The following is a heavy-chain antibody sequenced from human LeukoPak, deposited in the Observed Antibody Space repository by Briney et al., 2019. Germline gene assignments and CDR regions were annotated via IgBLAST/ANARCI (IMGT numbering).Heavy chain of an antibody. Sequence: SVKVSCKASGGTFSSYSIIWVRQAPGQGLEGMGGIIPIFGTANYAQKFQGRVTITADKSTSTAYMELSSLRSEDTAVYYCARDQEAGYCSGGSCYPTGDYWGQGTLVTVSS. D-gene: IGHD2-15*01. J-gene: IGHJ4*02. CDR3: ARDQEAGYCSGGSCYPTGDY. CDR2: IIPIFGTA. CDR1: GGTFSSYS. V-gene: IGHV1-69*06.